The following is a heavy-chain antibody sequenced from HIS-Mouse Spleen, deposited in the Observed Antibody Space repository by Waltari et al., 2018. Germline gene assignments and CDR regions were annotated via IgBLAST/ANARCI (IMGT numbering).Heavy chain of an antibody. J-gene: IGHJ2*01. V-gene: IGHV3-53*01. Sequence: EVQLVESGGGLIQPGGSLRLSCAASGFTVSSNYMSWVRQAPGKGLEWVSVSYSGGSTYYADSVKGRFTISRDNSKNTLYLQMNSLRAEDTAVYYCARGGLAAAGWYFDLWGRGTLVTVSS. D-gene: IGHD6-13*01. CDR1: GFTVSSNY. CDR2: SYSGGST. CDR3: ARGGLAAAGWYFDL.